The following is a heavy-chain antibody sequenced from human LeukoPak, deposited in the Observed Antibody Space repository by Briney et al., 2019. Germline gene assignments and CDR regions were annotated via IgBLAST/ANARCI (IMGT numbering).Heavy chain of an antibody. CDR2: IKQDGSEK. CDR1: GFTFSSYW. CDR3: ARGRRIVGATTAYSGMDV. Sequence: GGSLRLSCAASGFTFSSYWMSWVRQAPGKGLKWVANIKQDGSEKYYVDSVKGRFTISRDNAKNSLYLQMNSLRAEDTAVYYCARGRRIVGATTAYSGMDVWGQGTTVTVSS. V-gene: IGHV3-7*05. J-gene: IGHJ6*02. D-gene: IGHD1-26*01.